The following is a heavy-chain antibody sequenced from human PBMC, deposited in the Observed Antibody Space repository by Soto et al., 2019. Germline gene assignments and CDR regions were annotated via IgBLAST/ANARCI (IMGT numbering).Heavy chain of an antibody. V-gene: IGHV3-33*01. Sequence: SLRLSCAASGFTFSSYGMHWVRQAPGKGLEWVAVIWYDGSNKYYADSVKGRFTISRDNSKNTLYLQMNSLRAEDTAVYYCARPYYYDSSGYYNYYFDYWGQGTLVTVSS. D-gene: IGHD3-22*01. CDR1: GFTFSSYG. CDR2: IWYDGSNK. CDR3: ARPYYYDSSGYYNYYFDY. J-gene: IGHJ4*02.